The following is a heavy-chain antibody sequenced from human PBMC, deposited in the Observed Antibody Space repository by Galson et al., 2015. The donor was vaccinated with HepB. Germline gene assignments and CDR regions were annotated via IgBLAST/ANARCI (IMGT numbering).Heavy chain of an antibody. CDR2: ISWNSGSI. Sequence: SLRLSCAASGFTFDDYAMHWVRQAPGKGLEWVSGISWNSGSIGYADSVKGRFTISRDNAKNSLYLQMNSLRAEDTALYYCAKVRGYDQGGYYDSSGYFDYWGQGTLVTVSS. D-gene: IGHD3-22*01. CDR3: AKVRGYDQGGYYDSSGYFDY. V-gene: IGHV3-9*01. J-gene: IGHJ4*02. CDR1: GFTFDDYA.